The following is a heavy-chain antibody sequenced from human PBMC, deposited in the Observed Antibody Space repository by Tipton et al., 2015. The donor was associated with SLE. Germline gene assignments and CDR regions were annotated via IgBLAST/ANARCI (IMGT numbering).Heavy chain of an antibody. V-gene: IGHV4-38-2*02. CDR3: ARSTASWSYYFAS. CDR2: IHHSGDT. Sequence: TLSLTCSVSCYSISTAFSWGWIRQPPGKGLEWIGSIHHSGDTYYHPSLKSRVTISRDTSNNRFSLKATSVSAADTAMYYCARSTASWSYYFASWGQGTLVTVSS. CDR1: CYSISTAFS. D-gene: IGHD6-13*01. J-gene: IGHJ4*02.